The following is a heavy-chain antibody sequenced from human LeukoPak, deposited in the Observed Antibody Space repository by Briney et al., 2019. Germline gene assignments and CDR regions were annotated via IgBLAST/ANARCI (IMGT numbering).Heavy chain of an antibody. CDR1: GGSISSYY. Sequence: PSETLSLTCTVSGGSISSYYWSWIRQPPGKGLEWLGYIYYSGFTNYNPSLNSRITISVDTSKNQFSLKLSSVTAADTAVYYCARLLNPEYGSPKGEFYFDYWGQGTLVTVSS. D-gene: IGHD6-6*01. V-gene: IGHV4-59*08. J-gene: IGHJ4*02. CDR2: IYYSGFT. CDR3: ARLLNPEYGSPKGEFYFDY.